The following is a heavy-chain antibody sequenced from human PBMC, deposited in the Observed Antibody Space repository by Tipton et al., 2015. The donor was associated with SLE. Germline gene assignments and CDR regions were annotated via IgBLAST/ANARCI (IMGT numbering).Heavy chain of an antibody. CDR3: ARDRGGYSYGN. J-gene: IGHJ4*02. V-gene: IGHV4-38-2*02. D-gene: IGHD5-18*01. Sequence: TLSLTCAVSGYSISSGYYWGWIRQPPGKGLEWIGSLYHSGSTYYNPSLKSRVTISEDTSKNQFSLKLSSVTAADTAVYYRARDRGGYSYGNWGQGTLVTVSS. CDR2: LYHSGST. CDR1: GYSISSGYY.